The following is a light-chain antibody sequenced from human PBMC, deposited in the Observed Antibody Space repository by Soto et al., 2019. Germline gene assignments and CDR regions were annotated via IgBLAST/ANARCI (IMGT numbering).Light chain of an antibody. V-gene: IGKV1-9*01. CDR3: QQLNTYPLT. J-gene: IGKJ1*01. Sequence: DIQLTQSPAFLSASVGDRVTITCRASQGISTYLAWYQQKPGKAPTLLIYAAYTLQSGVPSRFSGSGSGTEFTLTISSLQPEDCATYYCQQLNTYPLTFGQGTKVDIK. CDR2: AAY. CDR1: QGISTY.